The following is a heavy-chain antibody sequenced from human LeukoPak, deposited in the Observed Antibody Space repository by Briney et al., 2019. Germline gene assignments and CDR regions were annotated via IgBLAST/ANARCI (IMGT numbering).Heavy chain of an antibody. D-gene: IGHD6-13*01. J-gene: IGHJ5*02. V-gene: IGHV3-74*01. CDR2: INNDGSST. CDR1: GFTFSSYW. CDR3: ARPAKEGSSWYWWFDP. Sequence: GGSLRLSCAASGFTFSSYWMHWVRQAPGKGLVWVSRINNDGSSTSYADSVKGRFTISRDNAKNTLYLQMNSLRAEDTAVYYCARPAKEGSSWYWWFDPWGQGTLVTVSS.